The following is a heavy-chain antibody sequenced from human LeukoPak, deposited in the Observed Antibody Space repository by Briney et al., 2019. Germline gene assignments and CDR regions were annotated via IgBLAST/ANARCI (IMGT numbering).Heavy chain of an antibody. D-gene: IGHD3-10*01. CDR3: SRLGPFRPLIRGVIIPSDY. J-gene: IGHJ4*02. CDR1: GGSISSSSYY. CDR2: IYYSGST. V-gene: IGHV4-39*01. Sequence: NPSETLSLTCTVSGGSISSSSYYWGWIRQPPGKGLEWIGSIYYSGSTYYNPSLKSRVTISVDTSKNQFSLKLSSVTAADTAVYYCSRLGPFRPLIRGVIIPSDYWGQGTVVTVSS.